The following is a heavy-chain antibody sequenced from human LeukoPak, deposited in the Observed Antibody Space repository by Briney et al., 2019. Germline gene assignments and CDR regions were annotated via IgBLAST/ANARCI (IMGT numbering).Heavy chain of an antibody. CDR3: AGLNYYDSSGYPQTEYFQH. D-gene: IGHD3-22*01. CDR1: GGTFSSYA. J-gene: IGHJ1*01. CDR2: IIPIFGTA. V-gene: IGHV1-69*05. Sequence: ASVKVSCKASGGTFSSYAISWVRQAPGQGLEWMGRIIPIFGTANYAQKFQGRVTITTDESTSTAYMELGSLRSEDTAVYYCAGLNYYDSSGYPQTEYFQHWGQGTLVTVSS.